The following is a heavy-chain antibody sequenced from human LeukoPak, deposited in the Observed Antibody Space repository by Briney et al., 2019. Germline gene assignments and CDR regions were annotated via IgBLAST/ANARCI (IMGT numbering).Heavy chain of an antibody. Sequence: PGGSLRLSCAASGFTFSDSYMTWIRQAPGKGLELLSYISGSASDVNYIDSVRGRFTISRDNAKNSLYLHMNSLTVVDTAVYYCSRDPRNNDYWGQGTLVTVSS. J-gene: IGHJ4*02. CDR1: GFTFSDSY. CDR2: ISGSASDV. CDR3: SRDPRNNDY. V-gene: IGHV3-11*01.